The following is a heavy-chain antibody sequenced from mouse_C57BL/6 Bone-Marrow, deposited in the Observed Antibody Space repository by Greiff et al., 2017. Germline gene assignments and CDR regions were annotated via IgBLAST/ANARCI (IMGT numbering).Heavy chain of an antibody. V-gene: IGHV1-64*01. D-gene: IGHD2-5*01. Sequence: VKLQESGAELVKPGASVKLSCKASGYTFTSYWMHWVKQRPGQGLEWIGMIHPNSGSTNYNEKFKSKATLTVDKSSSTAYMQLSSLTSEDSAVYYCARSHYSNYFDYWGQGTTLTVSS. J-gene: IGHJ2*01. CDR3: ARSHYSNYFDY. CDR1: GYTFTSYW. CDR2: IHPNSGST.